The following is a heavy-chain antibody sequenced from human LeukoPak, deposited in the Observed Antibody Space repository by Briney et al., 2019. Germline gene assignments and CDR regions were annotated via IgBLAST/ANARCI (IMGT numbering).Heavy chain of an antibody. CDR1: GFTFSSYG. CDR2: IWYDGSNK. V-gene: IGHV3-33*01. CDR3: AREEYSSSSRAFDI. Sequence: GGSLRLSCAASGFTFSSYGMHWVRQAPGKGLEWVAVIWYDGSNKYYADPVKGRFTISRDNSKNTLYLQMNSLRAEDTAVYYCAREEYSSSSRAFDIWGQGTMVTVSS. J-gene: IGHJ3*02. D-gene: IGHD6-6*01.